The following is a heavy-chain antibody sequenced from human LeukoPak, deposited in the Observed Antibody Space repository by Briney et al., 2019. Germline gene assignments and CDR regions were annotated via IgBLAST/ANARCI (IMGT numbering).Heavy chain of an antibody. Sequence: GGSLRLSCAASGFTFSSYAINWVRQAPGKGLEWVSAISGSGGSTYYADSVKGRFTISRDNSKNTLYLQMNSLRADDTAVYSCAKGLGAASPFRGMAVWAKGPRSPSP. V-gene: IGHV3-23*01. CDR3: AKGLGAASPFRGMAV. CDR2: ISGSGGST. J-gene: IGHJ6*02. CDR1: GFTFSSYA. D-gene: IGHD2-15*01.